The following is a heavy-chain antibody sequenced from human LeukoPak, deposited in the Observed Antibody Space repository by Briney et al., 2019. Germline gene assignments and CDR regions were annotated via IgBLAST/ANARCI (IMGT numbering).Heavy chain of an antibody. CDR2: INPSGGST. J-gene: IGHJ3*02. CDR3: AYSSGYHRAFDI. CDR1: GYTFTSYY. D-gene: IGHD3-22*01. Sequence: ASVKVSCKASGYTFTSYYMHWVRQAPGQGLEWMGIINPSGGSTSYAQKFQGRVTMTRDTSTSTVYMELSGLRSEDTAVYYCAYSSGYHRAFDIWGQGTMVTVSS. V-gene: IGHV1-46*03.